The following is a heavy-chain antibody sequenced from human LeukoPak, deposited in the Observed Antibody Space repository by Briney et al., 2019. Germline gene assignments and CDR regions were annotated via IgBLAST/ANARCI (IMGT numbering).Heavy chain of an antibody. CDR2: ISGSGGGT. D-gene: IGHD6-19*01. Sequence: GGSLRLSCAASRITFSNYAMTWVRQAPGKGLEWVAGISGSGGGTYYGDSVKGRFTISRDNANNSLYLQMDSLTAEDTAVYYCARGEYSSGWYNYGMDVWGQGTTVTVSS. CDR3: ARGEYSSGWYNYGMDV. CDR1: RITFSNYA. J-gene: IGHJ6*02. V-gene: IGHV3-23*01.